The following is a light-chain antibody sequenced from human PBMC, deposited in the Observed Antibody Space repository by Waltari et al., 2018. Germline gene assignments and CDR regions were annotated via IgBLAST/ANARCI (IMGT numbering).Light chain of an antibody. V-gene: IGKV1-39*01. J-gene: IGKJ1*01. CDR2: AAS. Sequence: DIQMTQSPSSLSASVGDRVTITCRASQTISSNLNWYQKQPGKAPKLLIYAASTLQSGVPSRFSGSGSGTDFILTISSLQPEDFATYYCQHSYGSSGTFGQGTKVAIK. CDR3: QHSYGSSGT. CDR1: QTISSN.